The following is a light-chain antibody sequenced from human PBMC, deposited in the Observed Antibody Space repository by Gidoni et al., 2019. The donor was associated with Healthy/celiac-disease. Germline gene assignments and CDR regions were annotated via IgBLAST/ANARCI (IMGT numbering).Light chain of an antibody. J-gene: IGKJ1*01. CDR3: QQYGSSRT. CDR2: GAS. Sequence: ELVLTQSPGTLSLSPGERATLSCRASQSVSSSYLAWYQQKPGQAPRLLIYGASSRATGIPDRFSGSGSGTDFTLNISRLEPEDFAVYYCQQYGSSRTFGQGTKVEIK. V-gene: IGKV3-20*01. CDR1: QSVSSSY.